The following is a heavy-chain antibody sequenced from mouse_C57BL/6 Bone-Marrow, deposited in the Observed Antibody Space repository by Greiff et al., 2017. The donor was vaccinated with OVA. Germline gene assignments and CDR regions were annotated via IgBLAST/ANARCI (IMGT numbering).Heavy chain of an antibody. CDR3: ARSRYYDYLDY. D-gene: IGHD2-4*01. CDR2: IYPSDSET. J-gene: IGHJ2*01. CDR1: GYTFTSYW. Sequence: QVQLQQPGAELVRPGSSVKLSCKASGYTFTSYWMDWVKQRPGQGLEWIGNIYPSDSETHYNQKFKDKATLTVDKSSSTAYMQLSSLTSEDSAVYYCARSRYYDYLDYWGQGTTLTVSS. V-gene: IGHV1-61*01.